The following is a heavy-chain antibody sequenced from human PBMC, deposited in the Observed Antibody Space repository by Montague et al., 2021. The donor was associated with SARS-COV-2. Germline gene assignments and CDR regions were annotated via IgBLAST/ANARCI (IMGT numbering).Heavy chain of an antibody. J-gene: IGHJ3*02. CDR3: ARRGNGGGWCEPGAFDI. D-gene: IGHD6-19*01. V-gene: IGHV4-59*08. CDR1: GGSISSYY. CDR2: INHSGST. Sequence: SETLSLTCTVSGGSISSYYWSWIRQPPGKGLEWIGDINHSGSTNYNPSLKSRVTISVDTSKNQFSLKLSSVTAADTAVYYCARRGNGGGWCEPGAFDIWGQGTMVTVSS.